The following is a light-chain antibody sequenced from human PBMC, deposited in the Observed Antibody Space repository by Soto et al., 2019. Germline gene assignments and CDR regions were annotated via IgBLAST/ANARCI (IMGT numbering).Light chain of an antibody. CDR2: RNN. J-gene: IGLJ3*02. V-gene: IGLV1-47*01. CDR1: SSNIGSSY. Sequence: QSVLTQAPSASGTPGQRVTISCSGSSSNIGSSYVHWYQQVPGTAPKLLIYRNNQRPSGVPDRFSGTKSGTSASLAISGPRSEDEADYYCATWDDTLSGGVFGGGTKVTVL. CDR3: ATWDDTLSGGV.